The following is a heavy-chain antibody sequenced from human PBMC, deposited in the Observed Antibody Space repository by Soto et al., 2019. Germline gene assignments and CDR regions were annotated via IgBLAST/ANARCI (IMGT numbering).Heavy chain of an antibody. Sequence: PSETLSLTCTVSGSSISDEYHWTWIRQSPAKGLEWIGYISYSGTTYYNPSLQGRVSISADTSKNQFSLRMASVTAADTAVYYCAPQPKVTTTCRLFDSWGQGSLVTVSS. D-gene: IGHD5-12*01. V-gene: IGHV4-30-4*08. CDR2: ISYSGTT. CDR1: GSSISDEYH. J-gene: IGHJ4*02. CDR3: APQPKVTTTCRLFDS.